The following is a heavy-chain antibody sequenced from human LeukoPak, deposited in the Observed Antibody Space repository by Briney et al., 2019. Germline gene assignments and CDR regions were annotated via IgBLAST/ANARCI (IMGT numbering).Heavy chain of an antibody. J-gene: IGHJ6*03. V-gene: IGHV3-21*01. D-gene: IGHD1-26*01. CDR1: GFTFSSYA. Sequence: PGGSLRLSCAAPGFTFSSYAMNWVRQAPGKGLEWVSSITSGSSYIYYADSVKGRFTISRDNAKNSLYLQMNSLRAEDTAVYYCARDPYSGSYGNYYYYFMDVWGKGTTVTISS. CDR2: ITSGSSYI. CDR3: ARDPYSGSYGNYYYYFMDV.